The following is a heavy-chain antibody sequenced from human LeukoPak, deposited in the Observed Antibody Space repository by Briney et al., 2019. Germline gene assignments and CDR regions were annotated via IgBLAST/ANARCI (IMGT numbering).Heavy chain of an antibody. J-gene: IGHJ4*02. CDR1: GFTFSNAW. D-gene: IGHD3-22*01. Sequence: GGSLRLSCAASGFTFSNAWMSWVRQAPGKGLEWVGRIKSKTDGGTKDYSAPVKGRFNISRDDSKNTLYLQMNSLKTEDTAVYYCTTDWGERYYYDSSGYWAFDYWGQGTLVTVSS. V-gene: IGHV3-15*01. CDR3: TTDWGERYYYDSSGYWAFDY. CDR2: IKSKTDGGTK.